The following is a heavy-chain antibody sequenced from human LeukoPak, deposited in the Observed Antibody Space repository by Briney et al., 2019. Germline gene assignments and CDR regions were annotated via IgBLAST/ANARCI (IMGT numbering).Heavy chain of an antibody. Sequence: GGSLRLSCAVSGITLSNYGMSWVRQAPGKGLEWVAGLSGSGGGTNYADSVKGRFTISRDNAKNTLYLQMSSLRAEDTAVYYCAKREAQNSGPIDCWGQGTLLTVSS. CDR1: GITLSNYG. CDR2: LSGSGGGT. J-gene: IGHJ4*02. D-gene: IGHD6-19*01. V-gene: IGHV3-23*01. CDR3: AKREAQNSGPIDC.